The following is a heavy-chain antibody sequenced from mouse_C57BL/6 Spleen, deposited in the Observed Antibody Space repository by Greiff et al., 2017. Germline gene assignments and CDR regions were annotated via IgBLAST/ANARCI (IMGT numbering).Heavy chain of an antibody. Sequence: QVQLQQPGAELVKPGASVKLSCKASGYTFTSYWMHWVKQRPGQGLEWIGMIHPNSGSTNYNEKFKSKATLTVDKASSTAYMQLSRLTSEDSAVYYCARWDYGSTLYYYAMDYWGQGTSVTVSS. CDR1: GYTFTSYW. V-gene: IGHV1-64*01. D-gene: IGHD1-1*01. CDR2: IHPNSGST. CDR3: ARWDYGSTLYYYAMDY. J-gene: IGHJ4*01.